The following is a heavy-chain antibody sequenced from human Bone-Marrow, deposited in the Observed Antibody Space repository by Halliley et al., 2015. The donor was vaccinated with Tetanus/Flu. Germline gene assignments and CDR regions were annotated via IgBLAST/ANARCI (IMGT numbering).Heavy chain of an antibody. Sequence: TLSLTCAVSGGSIRSNNWWNWVRQPPGKGLEWIGEIYETGNTNYNPSLKSRVTISLDNSKTQFSLKLTSVTAADTAVYYCAREGLTAVRRFNFLEPWGQGTLVIVSS. J-gene: IGHJ4*02. CDR3: AREGLTAVRRFNFLEP. V-gene: IGHV4-4*02. CDR2: IYETGNT. D-gene: IGHD3-10*01. CDR1: GGSIRSNNW.